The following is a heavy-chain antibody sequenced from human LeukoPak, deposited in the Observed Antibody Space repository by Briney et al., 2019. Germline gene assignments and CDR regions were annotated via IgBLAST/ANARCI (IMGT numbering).Heavy chain of an antibody. CDR3: ARDRSWGDYSFYFYIDV. D-gene: IGHD3-16*01. CDR2: ISASGHYT. Sequence: GGSLRLSCEVSGFTFGNYAMSWVRQTPGKGLEWISGISASGHYTYNTESLKGRFTISRDNSKNTVYLQMSNLRVEDTALYYCARDRSWGDYSFYFYIDVWGKGTTVTVSS. J-gene: IGHJ6*03. V-gene: IGHV3-23*01. CDR1: GFTFGNYA.